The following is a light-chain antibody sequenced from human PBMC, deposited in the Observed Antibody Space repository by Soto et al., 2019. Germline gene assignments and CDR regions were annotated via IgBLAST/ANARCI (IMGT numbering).Light chain of an antibody. CDR2: DAS. J-gene: IGKJ4*01. CDR3: QQAPSFPLT. Sequence: DIQMTQPPSSVSASVGDIVTITCRASQDMTYWLAWYQQTPGKVPKVLIYDASSLQGVVPSRFSGSGSGTEFTLNISSLQPEDSATYYCQQAPSFPLTFGGGTKVEIK. V-gene: IGKV1D-12*01. CDR1: QDMTYW.